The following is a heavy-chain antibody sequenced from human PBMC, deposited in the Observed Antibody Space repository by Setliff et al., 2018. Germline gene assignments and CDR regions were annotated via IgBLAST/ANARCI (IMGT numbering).Heavy chain of an antibody. V-gene: IGHV5-51*01. J-gene: IGHJ4*02. CDR2: VFPSDSDT. CDR1: EYTFTSNW. D-gene: IGHD4-4*01. Sequence: GESLKISCKASEYTFTSNWIAWVRQMPGKGLEWMGLVFPSDSDTRYSPSFRGQVTISADKSISTAYLQWSSLKASDTAMYYCARDSNYEGAYDYWGQGTLVTVSS. CDR3: ARDSNYEGAYDY.